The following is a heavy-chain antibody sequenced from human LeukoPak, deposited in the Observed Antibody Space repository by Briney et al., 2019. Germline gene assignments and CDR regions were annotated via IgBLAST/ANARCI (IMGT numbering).Heavy chain of an antibody. Sequence: KPSETLSLTCTVSGGSISSSSYYWGWIRQPPGKGLEWIGSIYYSGSTYYNPSLKSRVTISVDTSKNQFSLKLSSVTAADTAVYYCARRSGLGPVDYWGQGTLVTVSS. CDR1: GGSISSSSYY. CDR2: IYYSGST. CDR3: ARRSGLGPVDY. J-gene: IGHJ4*02. V-gene: IGHV4-39*01.